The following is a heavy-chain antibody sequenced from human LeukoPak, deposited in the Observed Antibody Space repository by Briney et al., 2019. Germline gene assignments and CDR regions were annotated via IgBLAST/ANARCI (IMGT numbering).Heavy chain of an antibody. CDR2: ISSSSSYI. J-gene: IGHJ3*02. CDR3: AKESTGPAAMLGAFDI. D-gene: IGHD2-2*01. V-gene: IGHV3-21*01. Sequence: PGGSLRLSCAASGFTFSSYSMNWVRQAPGKGLEWVSSISSSSSYIYYADSVKGRFTISRDNAKNSLYLQMNSLRAEDTAVYYCAKESTGPAAMLGAFDIWGQGTMVTVSS. CDR1: GFTFSSYS.